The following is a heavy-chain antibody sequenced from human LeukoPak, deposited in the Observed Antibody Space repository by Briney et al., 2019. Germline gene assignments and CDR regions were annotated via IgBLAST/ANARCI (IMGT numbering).Heavy chain of an antibody. CDR3: AKDWGVMVRGVITY. CDR2: ISGSGGST. Sequence: GGSLRLSCAASGFTFSSYAMSWVRQAPGKGLEWVSAISGSGGSTYYADSVKGRFTTSRDNSKNTLYLQMNSLRAEDTAVYYCAKDWGVMVRGVITYWGQGTLVTVSS. J-gene: IGHJ4*02. D-gene: IGHD3-10*01. V-gene: IGHV3-23*01. CDR1: GFTFSSYA.